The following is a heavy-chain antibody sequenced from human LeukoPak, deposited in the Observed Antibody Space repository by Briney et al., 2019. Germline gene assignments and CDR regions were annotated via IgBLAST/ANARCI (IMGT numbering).Heavy chain of an antibody. CDR2: INPNSGGT. D-gene: IGHD4-11*01. CDR1: GYTFTGYY. CDR3: ARDIGTVTLHYYYYYMDV. V-gene: IGHV1-2*02. J-gene: IGHJ6*03. Sequence: ASVQVSCKASGYTFTGYYMHWVRQAPGQGLEWMGWINPNSGGTNYAQKFQGRVTMTRDTSISTAYMELSRLRSDDTAVYYCARDIGTVTLHYYYYYMDVWGKGTTVTVSS.